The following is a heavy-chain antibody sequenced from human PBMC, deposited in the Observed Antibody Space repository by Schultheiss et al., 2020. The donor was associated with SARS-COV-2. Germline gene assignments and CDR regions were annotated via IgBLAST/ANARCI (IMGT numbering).Heavy chain of an antibody. J-gene: IGHJ6*02. CDR2: IWYDGSNK. CDR1: GFTFSSYG. Sequence: GGSLRLSCAASGFTFSSYGMHWVRQAPGKGLEWVAVIWYDGSNKYYADSVKGRFTISRDNSKNTLYLQMNSLRAEDTAVYYCARDSGSYLLYGMDVWGQGTTVTVSS. D-gene: IGHD1-26*01. CDR3: ARDSGSYLLYGMDV. V-gene: IGHV3-33*01.